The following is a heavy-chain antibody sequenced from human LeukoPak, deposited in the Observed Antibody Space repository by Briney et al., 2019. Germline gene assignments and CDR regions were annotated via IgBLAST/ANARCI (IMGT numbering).Heavy chain of an antibody. J-gene: IGHJ3*02. CDR3: ARYRGIQLWYALDI. CDR2: IYSGGST. Sequence: SLRPSCPASGFTVSSNFMSSVRQAPRKRLEWVSVIYSGGSTYYAVSVKGRFTIAKDNSKNTLYLQMDSLRAEGTAVYYCARYRGIQLWYALDIWGQGTMVTVSS. D-gene: IGHD5-18*01. V-gene: IGHV3-53*01. CDR1: GFTVSSNF.